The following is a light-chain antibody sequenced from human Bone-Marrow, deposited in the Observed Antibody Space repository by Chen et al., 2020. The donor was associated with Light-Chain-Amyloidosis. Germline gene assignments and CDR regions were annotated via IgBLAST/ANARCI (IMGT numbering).Light chain of an antibody. J-gene: IGLJ1*01. CDR1: TGAVGGENH. V-gene: IGLV2-14*01. CDR3: SSYTITNTLV. Sequence: QSALTQPASLPGSPGQSTPISCSGTTGAVGGENHVSWYQEHPDKAPKLMIYEVTNRPSWVPDRFSGSKSDNTASLTISGLQTEDEADYCCSSYTITNTLVFGSGTRVTVL. CDR2: EVT.